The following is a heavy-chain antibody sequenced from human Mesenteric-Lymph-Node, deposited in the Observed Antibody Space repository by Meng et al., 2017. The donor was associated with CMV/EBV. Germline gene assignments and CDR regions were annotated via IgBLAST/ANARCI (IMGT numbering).Heavy chain of an antibody. Sequence: FSLSPSGVGVGWIRQPPGKALEWLALIYWDDDKRYSPSLKSRLTITKDTSKNQVVLTMTNMDPVDTATYYCAHLASYYGSGSYSPFDYWGQGTLVTVSS. CDR1: FSLSPSGVG. V-gene: IGHV2-5*02. CDR2: IYWDDDK. CDR3: AHLASYYGSGSYSPFDY. D-gene: IGHD3-10*01. J-gene: IGHJ4*02.